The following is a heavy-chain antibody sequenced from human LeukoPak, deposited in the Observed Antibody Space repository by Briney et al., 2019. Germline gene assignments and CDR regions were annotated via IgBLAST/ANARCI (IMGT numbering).Heavy chain of an antibody. CDR3: ASWVGAFFDY. CDR1: GGSISSGSYY. D-gene: IGHD1-26*01. CDR2: IYTSGST. J-gene: IGHJ4*02. V-gene: IGHV4-61*02. Sequence: PSQTLSLTCTVSGGSISSGSYYWSWIRQPAGKGLEWIGRIYTSGSTNYNPSLKSRVTISVDASKNQFSLKLSSVTAADTAVYYCASWVGAFFDYWGQGTLVTVSS.